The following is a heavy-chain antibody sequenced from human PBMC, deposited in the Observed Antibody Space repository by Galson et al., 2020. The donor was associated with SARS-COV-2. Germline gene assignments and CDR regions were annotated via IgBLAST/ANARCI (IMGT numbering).Heavy chain of an antibody. V-gene: IGHV3-66*01. CDR1: GFTVSSNY. J-gene: IGHJ3*02. CDR3: ARDDYITMVRGTRLGAFDI. Sequence: GESLKISCAASGFTVSSNYMSWVRQAPGKGLEWVSVIYSGGSTYYADSVKGRFTISRDNSKNTLYLQMNSLRAEDTAVYYCARDDYITMVRGTRLGAFDIWGQGTMVTVSS. CDR2: IYSGGST. D-gene: IGHD3-10*01.